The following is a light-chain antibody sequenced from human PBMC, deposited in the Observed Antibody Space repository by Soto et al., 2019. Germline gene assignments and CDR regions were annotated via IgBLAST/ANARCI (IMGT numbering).Light chain of an antibody. CDR2: DAS. J-gene: IGKJ2*01. V-gene: IGKV3-11*01. CDR1: QSVSSY. CDR3: QQRSNWPPKYT. Sequence: EIVLTQSPATLSLSPGERATLSCRASQSVSSYLAWYQQKPGQAPRLLIYDASNWATGIPARFSGSGSGTDFNLTISSLEPEDFAVYYCQQRSNWPPKYTFGQGTKLEIK.